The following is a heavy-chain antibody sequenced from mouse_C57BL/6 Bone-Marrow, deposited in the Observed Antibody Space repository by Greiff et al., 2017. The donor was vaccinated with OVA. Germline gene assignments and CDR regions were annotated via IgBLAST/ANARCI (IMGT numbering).Heavy chain of an antibody. D-gene: IGHD1-1*01. CDR2: IYPGDGDT. CDR1: GYAFSSSW. J-gene: IGHJ4*01. V-gene: IGHV1-82*01. Sequence: VKLQQSGPELVKPGASVKISCKASGYAFSSSWMNWVKQRPGKGLEWIGRIYPGDGDTNYNGKFKGKATLTADKSSSTAYMQLSSLTSEDSAVYFCARRVTTVVATREFYYAMDYWGQGTSVTVSS. CDR3: ARRVTTVVATREFYYAMDY.